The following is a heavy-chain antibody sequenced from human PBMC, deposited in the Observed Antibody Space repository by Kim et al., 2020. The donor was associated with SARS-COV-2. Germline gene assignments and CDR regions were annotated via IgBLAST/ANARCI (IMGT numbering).Heavy chain of an antibody. J-gene: IGHJ5*02. Sequence: PALKSRVTISLYTSKNQVSLKLCSVTAADTAVYYCAGAGLAAAAINWFDPWGQGTLVTVSS. D-gene: IGHD6-25*01. CDR3: AGAGLAAAAINWFDP. V-gene: IGHV4-34*01.